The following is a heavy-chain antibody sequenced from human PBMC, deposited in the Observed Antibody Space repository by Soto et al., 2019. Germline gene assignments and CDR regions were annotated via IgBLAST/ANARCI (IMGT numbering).Heavy chain of an antibody. V-gene: IGHV3-23*01. D-gene: IGHD3-22*01. CDR3: AKHPFELDYYDSSGYYYFDY. Sequence: GGSLRLSCAASGFTFSSYAMSWVRQAPGKGLEWVSAISGSGGSTYYADSVKGRFTISRDNSKNTLYLQMNSLRAEDTAVYYCAKHPFELDYYDSSGYYYFDYWGQGTLVTVSS. CDR1: GFTFSSYA. J-gene: IGHJ4*02. CDR2: ISGSGGST.